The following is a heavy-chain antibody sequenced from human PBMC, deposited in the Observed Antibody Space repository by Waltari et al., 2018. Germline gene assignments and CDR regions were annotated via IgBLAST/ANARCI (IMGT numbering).Heavy chain of an antibody. CDR3: ARGFCSGGTCYGGG. CDR2: ITPNSGDI. V-gene: IGHV1-2*02. Sequence: QVQLVQSGTEVKKPGASVKVSCKASGYTFTDYNVHSMRQAPGQGLEWMGWITPNSGDIIYAQKFQGRVTMTRDTSIRTAYMELRSLTSDDTAVYYCARGFCSGGTCYGGGWGQGTLVTVSS. J-gene: IGHJ4*02. CDR1: GYTFTDYN. D-gene: IGHD2-15*01.